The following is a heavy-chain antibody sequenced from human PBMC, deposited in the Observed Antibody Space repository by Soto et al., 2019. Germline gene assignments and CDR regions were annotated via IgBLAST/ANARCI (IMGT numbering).Heavy chain of an antibody. CDR1: GGSISSGGYY. V-gene: IGHV4-31*03. J-gene: IGHJ4*02. CDR2: IYYSGST. D-gene: IGHD2-2*01. CDR3: ARDSPRGYCSSTSCPHYFDY. Sequence: PSETLSLTCTVSGGSISSGGYYWSWIRHHPGKGLEWIGYIYYSGSTYYNPSLKSRVTISVDTSKNQFSLKLSSVTAADTAVYYCARDSPRGYCSSTSCPHYFDYWGQGTLVTVSS.